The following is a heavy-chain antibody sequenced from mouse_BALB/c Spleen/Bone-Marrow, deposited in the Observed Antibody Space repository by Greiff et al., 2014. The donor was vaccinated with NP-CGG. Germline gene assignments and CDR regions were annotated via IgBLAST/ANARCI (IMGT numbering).Heavy chain of an antibody. V-gene: IGHV1-7*01. Sequence: QVQLKESGAELAKPGASVKMSCKASGYTLTSYWMHWVKQRPGQGLEWIGYINPSTGYTEYNQKFKDKATLTADKSSSTAYMQLSSLTSEDSAVYYCARQITTVDYAMDYWGQGTSVTVSS. CDR1: GYTLTSYW. CDR2: INPSTGYT. J-gene: IGHJ4*01. CDR3: ARQITTVDYAMDY. D-gene: IGHD1-1*01.